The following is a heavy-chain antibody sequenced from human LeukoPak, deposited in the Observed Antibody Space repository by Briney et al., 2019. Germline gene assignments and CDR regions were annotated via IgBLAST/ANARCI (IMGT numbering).Heavy chain of an antibody. Sequence: ASVTVSCKASGYSFISYYIHWVRQAPGQGLEWMGRINPNSGGTNYAQKFQGRVTMTRDTSISTAYMELSRLRSDDTAVYYCARDTRLNDAFDIWGQGTMVTVSS. J-gene: IGHJ3*02. CDR3: ARDTRLNDAFDI. CDR2: INPNSGGT. D-gene: IGHD2-15*01. CDR1: GYSFISYY. V-gene: IGHV1-2*06.